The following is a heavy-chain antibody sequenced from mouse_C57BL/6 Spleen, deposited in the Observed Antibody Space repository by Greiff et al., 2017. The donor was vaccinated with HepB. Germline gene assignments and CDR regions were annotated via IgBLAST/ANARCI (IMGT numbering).Heavy chain of an antibody. Sequence: EVQLQQSGTVLARPGASVKMSCKTSGYTFTSYWMHWVKQRPGQGLEWIGAIYPGNSDTSYNQKFKGKAKLTAVTSASTAYMELSSLTNEDSAVYYCTRGNDGNWDWFAYWGQGTLVTVSA. D-gene: IGHD2-1*01. J-gene: IGHJ3*01. CDR2: IYPGNSDT. CDR1: GYTFTSYW. CDR3: TRGNDGNWDWFAY. V-gene: IGHV1-5*01.